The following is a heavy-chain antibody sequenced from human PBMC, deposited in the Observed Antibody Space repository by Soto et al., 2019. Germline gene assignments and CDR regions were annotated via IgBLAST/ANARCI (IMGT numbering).Heavy chain of an antibody. CDR1: GYTFTSYD. Sequence: ASVKVSCKASGYTFTSYDINWVRQATGQGLEWMGWMNPNSGNTGYAQKFQGRVTMTRNTSISTAYMELSSLRSEDTAVYYCATSYYYYGSGSRLSWFDPWGQGTLVTVSS. V-gene: IGHV1-8*01. CDR3: ATSYYYYGSGSRLSWFDP. J-gene: IGHJ5*02. CDR2: MNPNSGNT. D-gene: IGHD3-10*01.